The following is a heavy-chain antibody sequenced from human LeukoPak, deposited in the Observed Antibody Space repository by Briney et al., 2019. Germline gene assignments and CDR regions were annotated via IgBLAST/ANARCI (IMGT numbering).Heavy chain of an antibody. D-gene: IGHD6-13*01. CDR3: ARVYYSSSYDYWYFDL. V-gene: IGHV1-69*06. Sequence: SVKVSCKASGGTFSSYAISWVRQAPGQGLEWMGGIIPIFGTANYAQKFQGRVTITADKSTSTAYMELSSLRSEDTAVYYCARVYYSSSYDYWYFDLWGRGTLVTVSS. J-gene: IGHJ2*01. CDR2: IIPIFGTA. CDR1: GGTFSSYA.